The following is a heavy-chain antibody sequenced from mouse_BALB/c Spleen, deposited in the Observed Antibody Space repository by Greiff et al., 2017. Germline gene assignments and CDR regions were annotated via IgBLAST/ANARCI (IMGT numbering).Heavy chain of an antibody. V-gene: IGHV1-80*01. J-gene: IGHJ4*01. CDR2: IYPGDGDT. D-gene: IGHD2-1*01. CDR1: GYAFSSYW. Sequence: VQLQQSGAELVRPGSSVKISCKASGYAFSSYWMNWVKQRPGQGLEWIGQIYPGDGDTNYNGKFKGKATLTADKSSSTAYMQLSSLTSEDSAVYFCAREGNYEAMDYWGQGTSVTVSS. CDR3: AREGNYEAMDY.